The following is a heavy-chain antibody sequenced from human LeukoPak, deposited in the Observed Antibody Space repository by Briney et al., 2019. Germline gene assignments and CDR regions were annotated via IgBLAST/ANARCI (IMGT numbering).Heavy chain of an antibody. CDR2: ISASGGST. CDR3: AKYVSAKGPPYALDV. CDR1: EFTFSSYA. Sequence: GGSLRPSCAASEFTFSSYAMQWVRQAPGKGLEWVSGISASGGSTWYADSVKGRFTISRDHSKNTLYLQMNSLRAEDTAVYYCAKYVSAKGPPYALDVWGQGTTVTVSS. D-gene: IGHD2/OR15-2a*01. J-gene: IGHJ6*02. V-gene: IGHV3-23*01.